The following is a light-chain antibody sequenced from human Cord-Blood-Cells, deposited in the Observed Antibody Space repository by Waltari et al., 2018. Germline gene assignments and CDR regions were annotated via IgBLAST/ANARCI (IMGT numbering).Light chain of an antibody. J-gene: IGLJ3*02. CDR2: DVS. V-gene: IGLV2-14*01. CDR1: SSDVGGYNN. CDR3: SSYTSSSTWV. Sequence: QSALTQPASVSGSPGQSITIPCTGTSSDVGGYNNVSWYQKHPGKAPKLMIYDVSNRPSGVSNRFSGSKSGNTASLTISGLQAEDEADYYCSSYTSSSTWVFGGGTKLTVL.